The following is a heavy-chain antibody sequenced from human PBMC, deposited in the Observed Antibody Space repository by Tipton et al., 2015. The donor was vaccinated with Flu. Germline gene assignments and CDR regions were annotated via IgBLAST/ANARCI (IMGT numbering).Heavy chain of an antibody. CDR2: ISAYNGNT. CDR3: ARYYDFWSGPHSLFYYYYMDV. J-gene: IGHJ6*03. D-gene: IGHD3-3*01. CDR1: GYTFTSYG. Sequence: QLVQSGAEVKKPGASVKVSCKASGYTFTSYGISWVRQAPGQGLEWMGWISAYNGNTNYAQNLQGRVTMTTDTSTSTAYMELRSLRSDDTAVYYCARYYDFWSGPHSLFYYYYMDVWGKGPTVTVSS. V-gene: IGHV1-18*04.